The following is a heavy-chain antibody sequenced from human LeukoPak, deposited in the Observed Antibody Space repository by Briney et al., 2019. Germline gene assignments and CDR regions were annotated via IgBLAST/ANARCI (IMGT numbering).Heavy chain of an antibody. J-gene: IGHJ4*02. D-gene: IGHD5-18*01. CDR2: ISDRGDRT. CDR3: AKGYSYGYFDY. V-gene: IGHV3-23*01. Sequence: GGSLRLSCAASGFTFSDYAMSWVRQAPGKGLEWVSAISDRGDRTWDADSVKGRFTISRDNAKNSLYLQMNSLRAEDTALYYCAKGYSYGYFDYWGQGTLVTVSS. CDR1: GFTFSDYA.